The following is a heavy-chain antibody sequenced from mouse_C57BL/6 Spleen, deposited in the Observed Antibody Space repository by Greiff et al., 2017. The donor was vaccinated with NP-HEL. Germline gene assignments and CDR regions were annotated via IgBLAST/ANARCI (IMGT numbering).Heavy chain of an antibody. D-gene: IGHD4-1*01. Sequence: DVQLQESGPGLVKPSQSLSLTCSVTGYSITSGYYWNWIRQFPGNKLEWMGYISYDGSNNYNPSLKNRISITRDTSKNQFILKLNSVTTEDTATYYCARDTLNWDWYFDVWGTGTTVTVSS. CDR2: ISYDGSN. CDR1: GYSITSGYY. J-gene: IGHJ1*03. CDR3: ARDTLNWDWYFDV. V-gene: IGHV3-6*01.